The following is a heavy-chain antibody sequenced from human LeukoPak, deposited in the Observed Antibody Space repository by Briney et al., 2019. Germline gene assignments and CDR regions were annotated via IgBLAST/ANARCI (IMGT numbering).Heavy chain of an antibody. D-gene: IGHD3-16*01. Sequence: GGSLRLSCVGSGFTSIAYALTWARQAPGKGLEWVSGISGGGVTTYYADSVKGRFTISRDNSKSTLYLQMNSLRADDTAIYYCARNQQLGGHSYYYYGMDVWAQGTTVTVSS. CDR3: ARNQQLGGHSYYYYGMDV. CDR2: ISGGGVTT. V-gene: IGHV3-23*01. CDR1: GFTSIAYA. J-gene: IGHJ6*02.